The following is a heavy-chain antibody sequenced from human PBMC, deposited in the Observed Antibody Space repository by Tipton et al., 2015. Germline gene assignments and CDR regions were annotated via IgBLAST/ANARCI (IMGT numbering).Heavy chain of an antibody. D-gene: IGHD5-24*01. CDR2: ISYSGST. Sequence: TLSLTCSVSSDSISKYYWSWIRQPPGKELEWIGYISYSGSTHYNPSLKSRVTISVDTSKNQFSLTLNSVTAADTAVYYCARDLEHGMDVWGHGTTVTVSS. CDR3: ARDLEHGMDV. CDR1: SDSISKYY. J-gene: IGHJ6*02. V-gene: IGHV4-59*01.